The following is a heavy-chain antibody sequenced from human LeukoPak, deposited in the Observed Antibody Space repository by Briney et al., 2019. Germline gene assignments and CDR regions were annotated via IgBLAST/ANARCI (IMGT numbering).Heavy chain of an antibody. CDR1: GFTFSSYG. CDR3: AKETFYDFWSGPTGGYMDV. D-gene: IGHD3-3*01. Sequence: GGSLRLSCAASGFTFSSYGMHWVRQAPGKGLEWVAFIRYDGSNKYYADSVKGRFTISRDNSKNTLYLQMNSLRAEDTAVYYCAKETFYDFWSGPTGGYMDVWGKGTTVTVSS. CDR2: IRYDGSNK. V-gene: IGHV3-30*02. J-gene: IGHJ6*03.